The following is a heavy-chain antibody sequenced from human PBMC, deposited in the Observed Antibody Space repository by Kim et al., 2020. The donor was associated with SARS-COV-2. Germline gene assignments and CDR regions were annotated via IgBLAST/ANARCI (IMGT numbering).Heavy chain of an antibody. CDR1: GFTFSSYA. D-gene: IGHD3-22*01. J-gene: IGHJ4*02. CDR2: ITGSGDST. V-gene: IGHV3-23*01. CDR3: AKGSRSNGYYVDN. Sequence: GGSLRLSCAASGFTFSSYAMSWVRQAPGKGLEWVSDITGSGDSTYSADSVKGRFAISRDNSKNTLYLQMNSLRAEDAAVYYCAKGSRSNGYYVDNWGQGTLVTVSS.